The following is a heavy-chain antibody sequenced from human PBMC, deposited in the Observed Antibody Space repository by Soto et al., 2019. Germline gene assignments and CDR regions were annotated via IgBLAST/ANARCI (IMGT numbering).Heavy chain of an antibody. CDR3: AKVRDAPRRGHDSSYYYYGMDV. Sequence: GGSLRLSCTASGFTFSSYGRHWVRQAPGKGLEWVAVISYDGSNKYYADSVKGRFTISRDNSKNTLYLQMNSLRAEDTAVYYCAKVRDAPRRGHDSSYYYYGMDVWGQGTTVTVSS. D-gene: IGHD3-10*01. V-gene: IGHV3-30*18. J-gene: IGHJ6*02. CDR2: ISYDGSNK. CDR1: GFTFSSYG.